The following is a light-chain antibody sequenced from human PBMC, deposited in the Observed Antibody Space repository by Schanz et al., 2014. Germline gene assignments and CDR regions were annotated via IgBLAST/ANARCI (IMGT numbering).Light chain of an antibody. Sequence: EIVMTQSPATLSLSPGERATLSCRASQSVSSYLAWYQQKPGQAPRLLIYGASTRATGIPARFSGSGSGTDFTLTISRLEPEDFAVYYCQQYGSLPRTFGGGTNVEIK. J-gene: IGKJ4*01. CDR1: QSVSSY. CDR2: GAS. CDR3: QQYGSLPRT. V-gene: IGKV3-20*01.